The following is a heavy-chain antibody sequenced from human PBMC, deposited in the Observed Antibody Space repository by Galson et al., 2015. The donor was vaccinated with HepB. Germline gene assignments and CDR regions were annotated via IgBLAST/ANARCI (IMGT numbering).Heavy chain of an antibody. V-gene: IGHV1-2*06. Sequence: SVKVSCKASGYTFTGYHIHWVRQAPGQGLEWMGRVDPNSGGTNYAQKFRDRVTMTRDTSINTAYMDLSRLRSDDAAMYYCARDIPPYHDNVWGSYRYLGYWGQGTLVTVSS. D-gene: IGHD3-16*02. CDR3: ARDIPPYHDNVWGSYRYLGY. CDR1: GYTFTGYH. J-gene: IGHJ4*02. CDR2: VDPNSGGT.